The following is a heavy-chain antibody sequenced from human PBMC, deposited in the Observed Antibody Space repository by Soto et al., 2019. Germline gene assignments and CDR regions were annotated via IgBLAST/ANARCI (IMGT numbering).Heavy chain of an antibody. V-gene: IGHV3-53*01. D-gene: IGHD1-1*01. CDR2: IYSGGST. J-gene: IGHJ4*02. Sequence: GGSLRLSCAASGFTVSSNYMTWVRQAPGKGLEWVSVIYSGGSTYYADSVKGRFTISRDNSKNTLYLQMNSLRAEDTALYYCARESRNRNFFDYWGQGTLVTVSS. CDR3: ARESRNRNFFDY. CDR1: GFTVSSNY.